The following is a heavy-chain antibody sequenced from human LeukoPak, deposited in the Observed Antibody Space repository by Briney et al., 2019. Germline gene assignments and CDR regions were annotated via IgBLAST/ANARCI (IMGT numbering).Heavy chain of an antibody. D-gene: IGHD3-9*01. Sequence: VASVKVSCKASGFTFTDHYLHWVRQVPGQGLEWMGWINGKSGATFYAQKFQDRITVTRDTSISTMYLEVNRLTTDDTAVYYCARDFDWGPDYWGQGTLVAVSS. CDR2: INGKSGAT. CDR1: GFTFTDHY. V-gene: IGHV1-2*02. J-gene: IGHJ4*02. CDR3: ARDFDWGPDY.